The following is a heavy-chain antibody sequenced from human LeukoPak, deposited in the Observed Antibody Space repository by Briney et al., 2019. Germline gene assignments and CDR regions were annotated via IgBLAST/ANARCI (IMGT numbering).Heavy chain of an antibody. CDR2: ISSSSTI. Sequence: GGSLRLSCAASGFTFSSHRMNWVRQPPGKGLEWVSYISSSSTIYYADSVKGRFTIYRNNAKNSLYLQMNSLRDEDTAVYYCARDRGYDFWSGYYGFDYWGQGTLVTVSS. CDR3: ARDRGYDFWSGYYGFDY. CDR1: GFTFSSHR. D-gene: IGHD3-3*01. V-gene: IGHV3-48*02. J-gene: IGHJ4*02.